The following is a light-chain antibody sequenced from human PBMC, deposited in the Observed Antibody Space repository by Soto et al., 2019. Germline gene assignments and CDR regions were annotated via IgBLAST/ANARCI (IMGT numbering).Light chain of an antibody. J-gene: IGKJ1*01. V-gene: IGKV3-15*01. CDR2: GAS. Sequence: EIVMTQSPATLSVSPGERATLSCRASQSVGSNLAWYQQKPGQAPRLLIYGASTRATGIPARFSGSGPGTEFTLTISSLQSEDFAVYYCQQCDNWLRTFGQGTKVDIK. CDR3: QQCDNWLRT. CDR1: QSVGSN.